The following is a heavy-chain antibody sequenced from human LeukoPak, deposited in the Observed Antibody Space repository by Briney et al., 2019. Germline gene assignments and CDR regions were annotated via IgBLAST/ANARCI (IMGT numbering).Heavy chain of an antibody. CDR2: ISSSSSTI. Sequence: GGSLRLSCAASGFTFSSYSMNWVRQAPGKGLEWVSYISSSSSTIYYADSVKGRFTISRDNAKNSLYLQMNNLRDEDTAVYYCARGLNSYYYDSSGYSSYWGQGTLVTVSS. D-gene: IGHD3-22*01. CDR3: ARGLNSYYYDSSGYSSY. V-gene: IGHV3-48*02. J-gene: IGHJ4*02. CDR1: GFTFSSYS.